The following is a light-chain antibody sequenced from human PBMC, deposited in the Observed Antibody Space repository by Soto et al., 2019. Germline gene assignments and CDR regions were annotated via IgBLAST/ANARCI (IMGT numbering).Light chain of an antibody. CDR3: TSYAGINNGV. V-gene: IGLV2-8*01. CDR2: EVT. Sequence: QSALTQPPSASGSPGQSVTISCTGTSSDVGGYNYVSWYQHHPDKAPKLIIYEVTKRPSGVPDRFSGSKSGNTASLTVSGRQAEDEADYYCTSYAGINNGVFGGGTKLTVL. CDR1: SSDVGGYNY. J-gene: IGLJ3*02.